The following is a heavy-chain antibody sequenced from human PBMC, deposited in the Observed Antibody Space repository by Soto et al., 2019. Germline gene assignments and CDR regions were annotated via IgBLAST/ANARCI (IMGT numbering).Heavy chain of an antibody. Sequence: LVESGGGLVQHGGSLRLSCAASGCMFSSYECNWVRLAPGEGLEGVSYINVGGDTRHYADSVRGRFTISRDDAKGSLYLQMDSLRDEDTAVYYCARHSQWLSGDIYHGMDVGSQGTSFPVS. V-gene: IGHV3-48*03. J-gene: IGHJ6*02. CDR1: GCMFSSYE. CDR2: INVGGDTR. D-gene: IGHD6-19*01. CDR3: ARHSQWLSGDIYHGMDV.